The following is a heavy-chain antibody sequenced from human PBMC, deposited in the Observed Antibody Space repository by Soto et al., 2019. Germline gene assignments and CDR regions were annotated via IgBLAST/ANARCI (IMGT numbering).Heavy chain of an antibody. CDR2: INVGNGDT. V-gene: IGHV1-3*01. Sequence: QVQVVQSGAEVRKPGDSVKVSCKAFGYTSTSYAIHWVRQAPGQRLEWMAWINVGNGDTRYSQKFPGRVTITRDTSASATYMELSSPPSEDTAVYYCVGDLRAIVGWCDPWGEGTLVTVSS. D-gene: IGHD2-21*01. CDR3: VGDLRAIVGWCDP. J-gene: IGHJ5*02. CDR1: GYTSTSYA.